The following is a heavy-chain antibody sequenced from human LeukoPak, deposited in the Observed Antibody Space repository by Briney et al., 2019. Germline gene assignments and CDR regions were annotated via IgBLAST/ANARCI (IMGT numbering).Heavy chain of an antibody. V-gene: IGHV1-69*10. D-gene: IGHD2-21*02. J-gene: IGHJ3*02. CDR3: VMVGTAIRAFDI. Sequence: SVKVSFKASGRTFTSYIINWVGQSPGQGVEWMGGIIPIFGVTDNAQKVPGRVTISADKSTSTAYMEMSRLKSEDTAVYYCVMVGTAIRAFDIWGQGTMVTVSS. CDR1: GRTFTSYI. CDR2: IIPIFGVT.